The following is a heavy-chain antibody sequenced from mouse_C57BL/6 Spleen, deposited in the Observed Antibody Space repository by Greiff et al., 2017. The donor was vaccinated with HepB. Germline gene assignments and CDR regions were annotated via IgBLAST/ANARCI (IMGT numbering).Heavy chain of an antibody. D-gene: IGHD1-1*01. CDR1: GYTFTSYG. CDR3: AREEEANYYGSSFAWFAY. Sequence: QVQLQQSGAALARPGASVKLSCQASGYTFTSYGISWVKQRTGQGLEWIGEIYPRSGNTYYNEKFKGKATLTADKSSSTAYMELRSLTSEDAAVYFCAREEEANYYGSSFAWFAYWGQGTLGTVSA. V-gene: IGHV1-81*01. CDR2: IYPRSGNT. J-gene: IGHJ3*01.